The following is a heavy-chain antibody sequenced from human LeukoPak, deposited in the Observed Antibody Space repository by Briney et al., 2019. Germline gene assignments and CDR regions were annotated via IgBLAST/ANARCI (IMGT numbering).Heavy chain of an antibody. D-gene: IGHD4-17*01. J-gene: IGHJ3*02. Sequence: PSETLSLTCAVYGGSFSGYYWSWIRQPPGKGLEWIGEINHSGSTNYNPSLKSRVTISVDTSKNQFSLKLSSLTAADTAVYYCARHRLYGDHPNDAFDIWGQGTKVTVSS. CDR3: ARHRLYGDHPNDAFDI. V-gene: IGHV4-34*01. CDR2: INHSGST. CDR1: GGSFSGYY.